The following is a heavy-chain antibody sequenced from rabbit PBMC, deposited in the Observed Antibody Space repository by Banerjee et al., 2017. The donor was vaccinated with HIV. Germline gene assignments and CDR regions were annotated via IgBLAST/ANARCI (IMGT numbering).Heavy chain of an antibody. D-gene: IGHD2-1*01. CDR2: IWTGSSGST. CDR3: ARDLSYDDYGYFDL. Sequence: QEQLEESGGDLVKPEGSLTLTCTASGFSLSGYDMCWVRQAPGKGLEWIGCIWTGSSGSTYYASWAKGRFTISKTSSTTVTLQMTSLTAADTATYFCARDLSYDDYGYFDLWGPGTLVTVS. J-gene: IGHJ4*01. V-gene: IGHV1S45*01. CDR1: GFSLSGYD.